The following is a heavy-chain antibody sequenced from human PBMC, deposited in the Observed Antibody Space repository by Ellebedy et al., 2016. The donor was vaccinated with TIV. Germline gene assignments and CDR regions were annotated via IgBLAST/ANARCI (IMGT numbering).Heavy chain of an antibody. Sequence: PGGSLRLSCAASGFTFSNYNMIWVRQAPGKGLEWVSYISDSSSTIYYADSVKSRFTISRDNAKNSLYLQMNSLRDEDTAVYYCARRGTAVTDFDYWGQGTLVTVSS. CDR3: ARRGTAVTDFDY. V-gene: IGHV3-48*02. CDR2: ISDSSSTI. J-gene: IGHJ4*02. CDR1: GFTFSNYN. D-gene: IGHD4-17*01.